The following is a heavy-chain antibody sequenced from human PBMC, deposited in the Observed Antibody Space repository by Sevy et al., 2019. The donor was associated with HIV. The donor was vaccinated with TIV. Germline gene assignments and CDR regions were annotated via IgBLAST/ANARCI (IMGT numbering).Heavy chain of an antibody. CDR2: LSFGCGKI. D-gene: IGHD2-8*01. Sequence: GGSLRLSCAASGFTFNIYSMSWVRQTPGKGLGWVATLSFGCGKINHADSVKGRFTMSRVDSKNAVYMQMNNLRVEDTAIYYCAREGCTKPHDYWGQGTLVTVSS. J-gene: IGHJ4*02. V-gene: IGHV3-23*01. CDR1: GFTFNIYS. CDR3: AREGCTKPHDY.